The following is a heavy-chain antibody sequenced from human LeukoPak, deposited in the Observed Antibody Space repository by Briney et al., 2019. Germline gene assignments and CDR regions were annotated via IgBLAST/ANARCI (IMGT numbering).Heavy chain of an antibody. V-gene: IGHV3-48*03. CDR1: GFTFSSYE. J-gene: IGHJ4*02. D-gene: IGHD6-19*01. CDR2: ISSSGSTI. CDR3: ASDGYTSGWLGTFDY. Sequence: GGSLRLSCAASGFTFSSYEMNWVRQAPGKGPEWVSYISSSGSTIYYADSVKGRFTISRDNAKSSLFLQINSLRAEDTAVYYCASDGYTSGWLGTFDYWGQGTLVAVSS.